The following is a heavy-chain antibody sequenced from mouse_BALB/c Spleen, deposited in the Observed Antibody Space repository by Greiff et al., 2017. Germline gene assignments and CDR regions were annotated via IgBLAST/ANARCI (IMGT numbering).Heavy chain of an antibody. CDR3: ARNHYYGSSYDYFDY. V-gene: IGHV2-2*02. CDR2: IWSGGST. D-gene: IGHD1-1*01. J-gene: IGHJ2*01. Sequence: VMLVESGPGLVQPSQSLSITCTVSGFSLTSYGVHWVRQSPGKGLEWLGVIWSGGSTDYNAAFISRLSISKDNSKSQVFFKMNSLQANDTAIYYCARNHYYGSSYDYFDYWGQGTTLTVSS. CDR1: GFSLTSYG.